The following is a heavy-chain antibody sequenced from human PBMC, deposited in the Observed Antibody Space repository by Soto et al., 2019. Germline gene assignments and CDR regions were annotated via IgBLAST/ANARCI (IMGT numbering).Heavy chain of an antibody. CDR2: IKQDGSEK. V-gene: IGHV3-7*03. J-gene: IGHJ5*02. Sequence: GGSLRLSCAASGLSFSSYWMSWVRQAPGKGLEWVANIKQDGSEKSYVDSVKGRFTISRDNAKNSLYLQMNSLRAEDTAVYYCARAESKVFDPWGQGTLVTVS. CDR1: GLSFSSYW. CDR3: ARAESKVFDP.